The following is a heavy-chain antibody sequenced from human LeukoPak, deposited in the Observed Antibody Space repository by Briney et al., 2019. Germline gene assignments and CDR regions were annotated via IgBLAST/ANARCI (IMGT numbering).Heavy chain of an antibody. CDR1: GFTFSSYW. J-gene: IGHJ4*02. D-gene: IGHD5-24*01. CDR2: IKQDGSEK. V-gene: IGHV3-7*01. CDR3: SRQTRRDGYNYDY. Sequence: GGSLRLSCAASGFTFSSYWMSWVRQAPGKGLEWVANIKQDGSEKYYVDSVKGRFTISRDNAKNSLYLQMNSLRAKDTAVYYCSRQTRRDGYNYDYWGQGTLVTVSS.